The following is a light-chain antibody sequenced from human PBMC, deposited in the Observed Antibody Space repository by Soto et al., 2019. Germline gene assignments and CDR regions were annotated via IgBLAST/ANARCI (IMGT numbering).Light chain of an antibody. Sequence: VGLTHSPVTLSLSPGERATLSCRASQSVSSSYLAWYQQKPGQAPRLLIYGASSRATGIPDRFSGSGSGTDFTLTISRLEPEDFAVYYCQQYGSSPPITFGQGTRLEIK. J-gene: IGKJ5*01. CDR1: QSVSSSY. V-gene: IGKV3-20*01. CDR3: QQYGSSPPIT. CDR2: GAS.